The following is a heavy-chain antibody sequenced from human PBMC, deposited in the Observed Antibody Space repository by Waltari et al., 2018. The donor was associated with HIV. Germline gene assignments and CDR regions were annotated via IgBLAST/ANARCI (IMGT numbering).Heavy chain of an antibody. CDR2: ISDSGINT. D-gene: IGHD2-21*01. CDR3: AKDRPVSIAGYFDY. CDR1: GFTFSSYA. J-gene: IGHJ4*02. Sequence: EVQLLESGGGLVQPGGSLRLSCAASGFTFSSYAVSWVRQAPGKGLEWVSAISDSGINTYYADSVKGRFTISRDNSKDTLYLQMTSLRADDTAVYYCAKDRPVSIAGYFDYWGQGALVTVSS. V-gene: IGHV3-23*01.